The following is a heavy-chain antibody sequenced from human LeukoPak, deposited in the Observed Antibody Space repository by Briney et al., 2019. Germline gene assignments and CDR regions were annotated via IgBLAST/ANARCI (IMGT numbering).Heavy chain of an antibody. V-gene: IGHV3-23*01. Sequence: GESLRLSCAASGFTFGNYAMSWVRQAPGKGLEWVSAIGDTGRSTYYADSVKGRFTISRDNSRNTLYLQMNSLRAEDTAIYYCAKAGSGYCSSTSCLYYFDYWGQGTLVTVSS. D-gene: IGHD2-2*01. CDR1: GFTFGNYA. CDR3: AKAGSGYCSSTSCLYYFDY. CDR2: IGDTGRST. J-gene: IGHJ4*02.